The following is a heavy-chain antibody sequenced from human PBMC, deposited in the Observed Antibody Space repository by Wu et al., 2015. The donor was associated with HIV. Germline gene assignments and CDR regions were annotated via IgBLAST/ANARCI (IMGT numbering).Heavy chain of an antibody. CDR3: ASRIGRTGNMEAFDI. Sequence: QVQLVQSGAVVKRPGASVRISCKTSGYNFTNYYMHWVRQAPGQGPEWMGVINPRENRVSYSQKFQGRVTMTGDTSTSTLYMELSSLTAEDTAVYYCASRIGRTGNMEAFDIWGQGTLVTVSS. CDR1: GYNFTNYY. CDR2: INPRENRV. J-gene: IGHJ3*02. V-gene: IGHV1-46*03. D-gene: IGHD1-1*01.